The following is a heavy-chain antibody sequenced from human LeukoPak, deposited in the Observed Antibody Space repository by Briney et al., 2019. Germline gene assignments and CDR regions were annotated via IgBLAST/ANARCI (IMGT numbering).Heavy chain of an antibody. CDR1: GFTFSSYE. CDR2: ISSSGSTI. Sequence: GGSLRLSCAASGFTFSSYEMNWVRQAPGKGLEWVSYISSSGSTIYYADSVKGRFTISRDNAKNSLYLQMNRLRAEDTAVYYCARDPLDTAMVRHYYYYYMDVWGKGTTVTVSS. CDR3: ARDPLDTAMVRHYYYYYMDV. V-gene: IGHV3-48*03. J-gene: IGHJ6*03. D-gene: IGHD5-18*01.